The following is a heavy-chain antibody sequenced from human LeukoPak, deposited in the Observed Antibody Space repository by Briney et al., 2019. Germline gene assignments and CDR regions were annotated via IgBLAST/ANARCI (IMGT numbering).Heavy chain of an antibody. CDR2: IEQDGSEK. Sequence: GGSLRLSCAASGCTFSSYWMSWVRQAPGRGLEWVANIEQDGSEKNYVDSVKGRFTISRDNAKNSLYLQMNSLRAEDTAVYSCAREGSVTSDSVAFDYWGQGTLVTVSS. CDR3: AREGSVTSDSVAFDY. J-gene: IGHJ4*02. D-gene: IGHD5/OR15-5a*01. CDR1: GCTFSSYW. V-gene: IGHV3-7*04.